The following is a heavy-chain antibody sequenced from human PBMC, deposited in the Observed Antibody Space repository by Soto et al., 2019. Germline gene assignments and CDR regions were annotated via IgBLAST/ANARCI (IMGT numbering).Heavy chain of an antibody. Sequence: SETLSLTCTVSGGSISNSFYYWAWIRQPPGKGLEWIGSIYYSGSTYYNPSLKSRVTISADTSKNQFSLKLSSVTAADTAVYYCAIPPPSDYASIWFDPWGQGTLVTVSS. V-gene: IGHV4-39*01. J-gene: IGHJ5*02. CDR1: GGSISNSFYY. D-gene: IGHD4-17*01. CDR2: IYYSGST. CDR3: AIPPPSDYASIWFDP.